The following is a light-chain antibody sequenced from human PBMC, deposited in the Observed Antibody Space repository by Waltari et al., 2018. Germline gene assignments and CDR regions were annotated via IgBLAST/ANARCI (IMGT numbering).Light chain of an antibody. CDR2: GLS. CDR3: HQFGDPPHT. J-gene: IGKJ2*01. Sequence: EAVLTQSPGTLSLSPGERATLSCKASRPVTNNYVGWYQQTPGQAPRLLINGLSSRVPGVPDRFRASGSGTDFTLIITQLEPEDFAVYYCHQFGDPPHTFGQGTRV. V-gene: IGKV3-20*01. CDR1: RPVTNNY.